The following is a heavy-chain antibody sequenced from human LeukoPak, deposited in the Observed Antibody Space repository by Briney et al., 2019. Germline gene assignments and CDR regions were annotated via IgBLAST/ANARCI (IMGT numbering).Heavy chain of an antibody. CDR1: GFTFSSYG. CDR2: ISYDGSNK. Sequence: GRSLRLSCAASGFTFSSYGMHWVRQAPGKGLEWVAVISYDGSNKYYADSVKGRFTISRDNSKNTLYLQMNSLRAEDTAVYYCARSPRSGYFDYWGQGTLVTVSS. V-gene: IGHV3-30-3*01. D-gene: IGHD2-15*01. CDR3: ARSPRSGYFDY. J-gene: IGHJ4*02.